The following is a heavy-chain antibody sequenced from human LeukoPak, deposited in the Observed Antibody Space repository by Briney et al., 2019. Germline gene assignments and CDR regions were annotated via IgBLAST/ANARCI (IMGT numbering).Heavy chain of an antibody. J-gene: IGHJ5*02. V-gene: IGHV3-23*01. CDR1: GFIFSSYA. CDR3: AKDNTYYYDSSGYYGGFDP. Sequence: GGSLRLSCAASGFIFSSYAMSWVRQAPGKGLEWVSAISGSGGSTYYADSVKGRFTISRDNSKNTLYLQMNSLRAEDTAVYYCAKDNTYYYDSSGYYGGFDPWGQGTLVTVSS. D-gene: IGHD3-22*01. CDR2: ISGSGGST.